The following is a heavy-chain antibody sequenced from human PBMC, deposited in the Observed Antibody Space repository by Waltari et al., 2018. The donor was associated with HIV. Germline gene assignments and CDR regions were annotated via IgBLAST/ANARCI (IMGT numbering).Heavy chain of an antibody. CDR2: ISSSSSTI. D-gene: IGHD3-22*01. J-gene: IGHJ6*02. V-gene: IGHV3-48*02. CDR1: GFTFSSYS. Sequence: EVQLVESGGGLVQPGGSLRLSCAASGFTFSSYSMNWVRQAPGKGLEWVSYISSSSSTIYYADSVKGRFTISRDNAKNSLYLQMNSLRDEDTAVYYCARDRPIRYYYDSSGYYKDGMDVWGQGTTVTVSS. CDR3: ARDRPIRYYYDSSGYYKDGMDV.